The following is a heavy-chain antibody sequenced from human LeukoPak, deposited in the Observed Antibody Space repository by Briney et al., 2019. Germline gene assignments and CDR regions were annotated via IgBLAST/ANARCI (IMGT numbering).Heavy chain of an antibody. J-gene: IGHJ6*03. D-gene: IGHD6-13*01. CDR2: INHSGST. Sequence: NPSETLSLTCAVYGGSFSGYYWSWIRQPPGKGLEWIGEINHSGSTNYNPSLKSRVTISVDTSKNQISLNLTSVTAADTAVYYCTRADYSSSWSHYYYFMDVWGRGTTVTVSS. CDR1: GGSFSGYY. V-gene: IGHV4-34*01. CDR3: TRADYSSSWSHYYYFMDV.